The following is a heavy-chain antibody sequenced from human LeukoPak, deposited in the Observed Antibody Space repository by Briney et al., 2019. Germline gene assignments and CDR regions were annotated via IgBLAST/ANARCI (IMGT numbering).Heavy chain of an antibody. CDR1: GDSIRNSGWS. V-gene: IGHV4-39*01. CDR3: ARLTLTGVGGRGWFDA. CDR2: VSDNEIP. D-gene: IGHD3-3*01. J-gene: IGHJ5*02. Sequence: PSETLSLTCIVSGDSIRNSGWSWGWIRQPPGKALEWIGTMPYDENVSDNEIPSYNPSLKRRVTISADTSKNQFSLKVNSVTAADTASYYCARLTLTGVGGRGWFDAWGQGTLVIVSS.